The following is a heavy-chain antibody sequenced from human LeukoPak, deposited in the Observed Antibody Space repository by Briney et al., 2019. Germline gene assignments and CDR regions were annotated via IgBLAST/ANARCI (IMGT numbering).Heavy chain of an antibody. CDR3: ARAKNWNDGEAFDI. Sequence: SVKVSCKASGGTFSSYAISWVRQAPGQGLEWMGGIIPIFGTANYAQKFQGRVTITADESTSTAYMELSSLRSEDTAVYYCARAKNWNDGEAFDIWGQGTIVTVSS. CDR1: GGTFSSYA. V-gene: IGHV1-69*13. CDR2: IIPIFGTA. J-gene: IGHJ3*02. D-gene: IGHD1-1*01.